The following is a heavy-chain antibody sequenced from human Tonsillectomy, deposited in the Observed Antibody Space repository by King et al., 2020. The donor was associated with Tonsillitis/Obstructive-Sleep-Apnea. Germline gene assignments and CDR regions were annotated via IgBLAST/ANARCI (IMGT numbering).Heavy chain of an antibody. V-gene: IGHV4-59*01. J-gene: IGHJ6*02. CDR1: GGSISSFY. CDR3: ASLNPRQNYGFWSGPPGDYLDGMDV. Sequence: QLQESGPGLVKPAETLSLTCTVSGGSISSFYWSWIRQPPGKGLEWIGYTHYSGSTNYSPSLKSRVTISVDTSKNQLSLKLNSMTAADTAVYCCASLNPRQNYGFWSGPPGDYLDGMDVGGQGTTVTVSS. D-gene: IGHD3-3*01. CDR2: THYSGST.